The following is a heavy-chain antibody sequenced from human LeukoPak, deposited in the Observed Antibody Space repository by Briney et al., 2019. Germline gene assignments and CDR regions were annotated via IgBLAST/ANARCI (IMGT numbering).Heavy chain of an antibody. Sequence: SETLPLTCTVSGGSISSSNSYWGWIRQPPGKGLEWIGSISNSGSYHYNPSLRSRASISADTSKNQFSLKLSSVTAADTAVYYCAREYSDWFDPWGQGTLVTVSS. J-gene: IGHJ5*02. CDR2: ISNSGSY. D-gene: IGHD2-15*01. CDR1: GGSISSSNSY. CDR3: AREYSDWFDP. V-gene: IGHV4-39*07.